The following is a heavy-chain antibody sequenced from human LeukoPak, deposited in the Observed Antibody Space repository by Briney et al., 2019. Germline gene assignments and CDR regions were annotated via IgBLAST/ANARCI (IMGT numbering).Heavy chain of an antibody. Sequence: ASVKVPCQASGCTLNGYYMHWVRQAPAQGLDWVGWINPNSGGTKYAQKFQGRVTMTRDTSISTAYMELSRLRSDDTAVYYCARGRYDILTGYYGNWFDPWGQGTLVTASS. J-gene: IGHJ5*02. CDR2: INPNSGGT. CDR1: GCTLNGYY. D-gene: IGHD3-9*01. CDR3: ARGRYDILTGYYGNWFDP. V-gene: IGHV1-2*02.